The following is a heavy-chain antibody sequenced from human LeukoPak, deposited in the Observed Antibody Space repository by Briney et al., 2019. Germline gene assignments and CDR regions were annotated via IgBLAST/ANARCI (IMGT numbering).Heavy chain of an antibody. J-gene: IGHJ5*02. D-gene: IGHD3-10*01. Sequence: EASVKVSCKASGYTFTSYYMHWVRQAPGQGLEWMGIINPSGGSTSYAQKFQGRVTMTRDASTSTVYMELSSLRSEDTAVYYCARNYYGSGSFNWFDPWGQGTLVTVSS. V-gene: IGHV1-46*01. CDR2: INPSGGST. CDR1: GYTFTSYY. CDR3: ARNYYGSGSFNWFDP.